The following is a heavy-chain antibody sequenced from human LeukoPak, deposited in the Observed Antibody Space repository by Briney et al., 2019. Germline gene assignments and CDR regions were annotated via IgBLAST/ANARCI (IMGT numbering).Heavy chain of an antibody. CDR3: ARGFFWGYYFDY. Sequence: SETLSLTCTVSGGSISSSSYYWGWIRQPPGKGLEWIGNIYYVGSTYYNPSLKSRVTISVDTSKKQSSLKLSSVTAADTAVYYCARGFFWGYYFDYWGQGTLVTVSS. CDR2: IYYVGST. CDR1: GGSISSSSYY. D-gene: IGHD3-3*01. J-gene: IGHJ4*02. V-gene: IGHV4-39*01.